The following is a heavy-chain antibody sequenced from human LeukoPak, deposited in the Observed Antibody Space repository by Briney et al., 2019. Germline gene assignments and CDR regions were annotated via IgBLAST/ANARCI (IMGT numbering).Heavy chain of an antibody. CDR3: ARRRGSSWFDY. CDR2: IYYSGST. V-gene: IGHV4-59*08. D-gene: IGHD6-13*01. CDR1: GGSISSYY. Sequence: SETLSRTCTVSGGSISSYYWSWIRQPPGKGLEWIGYIYYSGSTNYNPSLKSRVTISVNTSKNQFSLKLSSVTAADTAVYYCARRRGSSWFDYWGQGTLVTVSS. J-gene: IGHJ4*02.